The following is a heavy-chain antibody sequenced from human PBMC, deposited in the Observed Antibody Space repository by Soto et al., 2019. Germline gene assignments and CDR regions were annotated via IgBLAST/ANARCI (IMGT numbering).Heavy chain of an antibody. J-gene: IGHJ5*02. D-gene: IGHD2-2*01. CDR2: IIPIFGTA. CDR3: ARGEGTRGLYCISTSCYSRGWFDP. V-gene: IGHV1-69*05. Sequence: QVQLVQSGAEVKKPGSSVKVSCKASGGTFSSYAISWVRQAPGQGLEWMGGIIPIFGTANYAQKFQGRVTITTDESTSTANMELSSLRSEDTAVYYCARGEGTRGLYCISTSCYSRGWFDPWGQGTLVTVSS. CDR1: GGTFSSYA.